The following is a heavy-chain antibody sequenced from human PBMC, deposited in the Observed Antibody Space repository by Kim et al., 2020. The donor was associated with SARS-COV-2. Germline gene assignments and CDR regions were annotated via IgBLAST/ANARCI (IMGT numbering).Heavy chain of an antibody. J-gene: IGHJ6*02. V-gene: IGHV3-53*01. D-gene: IGHD2-15*01. CDR1: GFTVSGNY. CDR2: IYSGANT. Sequence: GGSLRLSCAASGFTVSGNYMNWVRQAPGKGLEWVSAIYSGANTYYADSVKGRFTISRDNSKNTLYLEMNSLRAEDTAVYYCARDSLGSNYCSVCICYSGYYDGMGVWGQGTTVTVSS. CDR3: ARDSLGSNYCSVCICYSGYYDGMGV.